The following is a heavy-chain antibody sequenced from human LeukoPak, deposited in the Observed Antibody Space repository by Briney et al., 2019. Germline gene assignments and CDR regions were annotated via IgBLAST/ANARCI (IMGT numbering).Heavy chain of an antibody. CDR1: GFTFSSYA. CDR2: VYADGAT. J-gene: IGHJ4*02. Sequence: GGSLRLSCAASGFTFSSYAMSWVRQAPGKGLEWVSVVYADGATYYADSVKGRFTVSRDNSKNTLYLQMNGLRAEDTAVYFCARGGGYYGIDYWGQGTLVTVSS. V-gene: IGHV3-23*03. D-gene: IGHD4-17*01. CDR3: ARGGGYYGIDY.